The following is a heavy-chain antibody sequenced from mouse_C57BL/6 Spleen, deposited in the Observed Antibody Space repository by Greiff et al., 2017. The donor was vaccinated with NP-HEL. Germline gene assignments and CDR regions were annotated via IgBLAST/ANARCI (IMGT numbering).Heavy chain of an antibody. CDR3: ARGDWDRRYFDV. CDR2: IYPGSGST. CDR1: GYTFTSYW. V-gene: IGHV1-55*01. J-gene: IGHJ1*03. D-gene: IGHD2-13*01. Sequence: ESGAELVKPGASVKMSCKASGYTFTSYWITWVKQRPGQGLEWIGDIYPGSGSTNYNEKFKSKATLTVDTSSSTAYMQLSSLTSEDSAVYYCARGDWDRRYFDVWGTGTTVTVSS.